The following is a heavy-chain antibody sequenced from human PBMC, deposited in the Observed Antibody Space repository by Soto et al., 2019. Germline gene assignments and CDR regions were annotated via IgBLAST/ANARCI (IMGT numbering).Heavy chain of an antibody. CDR2: ISGSGGST. Sequence: EVQLLESGGGLVQPGGSLRLSCAASGFTFSSCAMTWVRQAPGKGLEWVSAISGSGGSTYYADSVKGRFTISRDTSKNTLYLQMNSLRAEDTAVYYCAKLLFRHYYYGMDVWGQGTTVTVSS. D-gene: IGHD1-26*01. V-gene: IGHV3-23*01. CDR3: AKLLFRHYYYGMDV. CDR1: GFTFSSCA. J-gene: IGHJ6*02.